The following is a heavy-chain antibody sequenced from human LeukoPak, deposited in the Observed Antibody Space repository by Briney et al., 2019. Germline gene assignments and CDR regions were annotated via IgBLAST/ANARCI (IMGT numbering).Heavy chain of an antibody. CDR3: ARDAAAPRYYDFWSGSYYYMDV. CDR2: IYYSGST. Sequence: SETLSLTCTVSGGSISSHYWSWIRQPPGKGLEWIGYIYYSGSTNYNPSLKSRVTISVDTSKNQFSLKLSSVTAADTAVSYCARDAAAPRYYDFWSGSYYYMDVWGKGTTVTVSS. V-gene: IGHV4-59*11. J-gene: IGHJ6*03. D-gene: IGHD3-3*01. CDR1: GGSISSHY.